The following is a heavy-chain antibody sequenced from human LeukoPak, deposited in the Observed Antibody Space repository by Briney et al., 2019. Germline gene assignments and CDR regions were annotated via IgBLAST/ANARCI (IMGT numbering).Heavy chain of an antibody. CDR1: VLTFRNYV. D-gene: IGHD3-16*01. V-gene: IGHV3-64D*06. Sequence: GGSLTLSRSSSVLTFRNYVMHWLRQAAGRELAYVSAISSNGGSTYYADSVKGRFTISRDNSKNTLYLQMSRLRAEDTVVYYCVKGVERAMLFWGDYWGQGTLVTVSS. CDR2: ISSNGGST. J-gene: IGHJ4*02. CDR3: VKGVERAMLFWGDY.